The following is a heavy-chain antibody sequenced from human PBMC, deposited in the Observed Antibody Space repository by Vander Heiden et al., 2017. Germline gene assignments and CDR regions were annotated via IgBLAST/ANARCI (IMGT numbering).Heavy chain of an antibody. J-gene: IGHJ4*02. CDR1: GGSISSYY. Sequence: QVQLQESGPGLVKPSETLSLTCTVSGGSISSYYWSWIRQPPGKGLEWIAYIYYSGSTNYNPSLKSRVTISVDTSKNQFSLKLTSVTAADTAVYYCARQGNYYDSSGIASWGQGTLVTVSS. D-gene: IGHD3-22*01. CDR3: ARQGNYYDSSGIAS. V-gene: IGHV4-59*01. CDR2: IYYSGST.